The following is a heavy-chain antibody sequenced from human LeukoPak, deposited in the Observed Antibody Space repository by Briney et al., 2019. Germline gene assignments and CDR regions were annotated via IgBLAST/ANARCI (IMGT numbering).Heavy chain of an antibody. Sequence: AASVKVSCKASGGTFSSYAISWVRQAPGQGLEWMGGIIPIFGTANYAQKFQGRVTITADESMSTAYMELSSLRSEDTAVYYCARGSPWGDDYWGQGTLVTVSS. V-gene: IGHV1-69*13. CDR2: IIPIFGTA. D-gene: IGHD3-10*01. CDR1: GGTFSSYA. J-gene: IGHJ4*02. CDR3: ARGSPWGDDY.